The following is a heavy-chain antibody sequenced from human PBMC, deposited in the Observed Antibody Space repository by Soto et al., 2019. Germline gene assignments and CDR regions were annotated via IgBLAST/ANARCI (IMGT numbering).Heavy chain of an antibody. V-gene: IGHV3-73*01. CDR3: TRPNSGSYYDEYYYYYYGMDV. D-gene: IGHD1-26*01. J-gene: IGHJ6*02. Sequence: GGSLRLSSASSGLTFSGSGMRWVRQASGKGLEWVGRIRSKANSYATAYSASVKGRFTISRDDSKNTAYLQMNSLKTEDTAVYYCTRPNSGSYYDEYYYYYYGMDVWGQGTTVTVSS. CDR2: IRSKANSYAT. CDR1: GLTFSGSG.